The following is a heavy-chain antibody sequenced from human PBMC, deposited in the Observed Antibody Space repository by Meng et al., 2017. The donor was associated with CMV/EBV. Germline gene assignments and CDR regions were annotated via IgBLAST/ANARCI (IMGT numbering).Heavy chain of an antibody. CDR2: ISSSGSII. CDR1: GFTFSSYE. Sequence: GGPLRPSCAAPGFTFSSYELNWVRQAPGKGLEWISYISSSGSIIYYADSVKGRFTISRDNAKNSLYLQMNSLRAEDTAVYHCARGGRGKAAAGKRMDVWGQGTTVTVSS. J-gene: IGHJ6*02. CDR3: ARGGRGKAAAGKRMDV. D-gene: IGHD6-13*01. V-gene: IGHV3-48*03.